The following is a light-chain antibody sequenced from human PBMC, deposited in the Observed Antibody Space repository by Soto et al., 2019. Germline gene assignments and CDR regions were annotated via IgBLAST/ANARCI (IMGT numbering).Light chain of an antibody. CDR1: SSDVGGHKY. CDR3: SSYASSTSLYV. V-gene: IGLV2-14*01. J-gene: IGLJ1*01. Sequence: QSALTQPASVSGSPGQSITISCTGTSSDVGGHKYVSWYQHHPGKAPKLLIYEVNNRPSGVSNRFSGSKSGDTASLTISGLQAEDEDDYYCSSYASSTSLYVFGTGTKVTVL. CDR2: EVN.